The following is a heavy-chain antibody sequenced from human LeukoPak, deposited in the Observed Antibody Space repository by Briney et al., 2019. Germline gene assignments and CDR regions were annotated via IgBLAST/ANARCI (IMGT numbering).Heavy chain of an antibody. Sequence: GGSLRLSCAASGFTFAIRAMTWVRQAPGKGLEWVSGISGDGASTHYAESVKGQFTISRDNSLNTLFLQMNSLRVEDTAIYYCAKDSYVSGRPLHTFDVWGQGTMVTVSS. CDR1: GFTFAIRA. D-gene: IGHD3-10*01. CDR3: AKDSYVSGRPLHTFDV. CDR2: ISGDGAST. V-gene: IGHV3-23*01. J-gene: IGHJ3*01.